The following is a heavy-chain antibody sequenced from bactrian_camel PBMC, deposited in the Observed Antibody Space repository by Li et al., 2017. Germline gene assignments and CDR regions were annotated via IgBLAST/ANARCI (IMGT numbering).Heavy chain of an antibody. J-gene: IGHJ6*01. D-gene: IGHD7*01. V-gene: IGHV3S55*01. CDR2: LDSDGNT. CDR1: GYTSPRHY. Sequence: HVQLVESGGGSVQAGGSLRLSCAASGYTSPRHYMAWLRQDPGKEREGVTALDSDGNTGYDESVKGRFTISLDNAKNILYLQMDSLKPEDTAMYYCALDPVPKSLRRKRGGNCFAGTGYWGQGTQVTVS. CDR3: ALDPVPKSLRRKRGGNCFAGTGY.